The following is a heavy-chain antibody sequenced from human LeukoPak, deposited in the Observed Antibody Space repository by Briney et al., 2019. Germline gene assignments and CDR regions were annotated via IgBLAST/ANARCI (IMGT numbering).Heavy chain of an antibody. D-gene: IGHD2-2*01. CDR2: IVVGSGNT. CDR3: AASVRDIVVVAAAYVNYYYYGMDV. CDR1: GFTFTSSA. Sequence: SVKVSFKASGFTFTSSAVQWVRQARGQRLEWIGWIVVGSGNTNYQQKFQERVTITSDISTSTAYMELSSLRSEDTAVYYCAASVRDIVVVAAAYVNYYYYGMDVWGKGTTVTVSS. J-gene: IGHJ6*04. V-gene: IGHV1-58*01.